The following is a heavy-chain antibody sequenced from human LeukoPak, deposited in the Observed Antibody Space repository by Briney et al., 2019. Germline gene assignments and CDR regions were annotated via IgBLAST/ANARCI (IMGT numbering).Heavy chain of an antibody. D-gene: IGHD2-2*02. J-gene: IGHJ4*02. CDR2: ISAYNGNT. CDR3: ARDLGSVVPAAIRDY. V-gene: IGHV1-18*01. Sequence: ASVKVSCKASGYTFTSYGISWVRQAPGQGLEWMGWISAYNGNTNYAQKLQGRVTMTTDTSTSTAYMELRSLRSDDTAVYYCARDLGSVVPAAIRDYWGQGTLVTVSS. CDR1: GYTFTSYG.